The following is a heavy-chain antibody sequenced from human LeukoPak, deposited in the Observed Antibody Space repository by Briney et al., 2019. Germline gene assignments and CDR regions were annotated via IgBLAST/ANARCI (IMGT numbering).Heavy chain of an antibody. CDR3: ARDDPRPGDAFDM. J-gene: IGHJ3*02. V-gene: IGHV3-74*01. Sequence: GGSLRLSCVASGFSLSGYWMHWVRHAPGKGLVWVSRIDYDGSSTIYADSVKGRFTISRDNAKSTLYLQMSSLTAEDTALYYCARDDPRPGDAFDMWGQGTLVTVSS. CDR2: IDYDGSST. CDR1: GFSLSGYW.